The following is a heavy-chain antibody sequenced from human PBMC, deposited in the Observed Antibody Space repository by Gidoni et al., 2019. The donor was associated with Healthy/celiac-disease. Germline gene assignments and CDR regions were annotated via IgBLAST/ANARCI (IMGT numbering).Heavy chain of an antibody. CDR1: GFTFSSYS. CDR2: ISSSSSYI. D-gene: IGHD6-6*01. V-gene: IGHV3-21*01. J-gene: IGHJ6*02. Sequence: EVQLVESGGGLVKPGGSLRLSCAASGFTFSSYSMNWVRQAPGKGLEWVSSISSSSSYIYYADSVKGRFTISRDNAKNSLYLQMNSLRAEDTAVYYCARDRRIAARLWNYYYYYGMDVWGQGTTVTVSS. CDR3: ARDRRIAARLWNYYYYYGMDV.